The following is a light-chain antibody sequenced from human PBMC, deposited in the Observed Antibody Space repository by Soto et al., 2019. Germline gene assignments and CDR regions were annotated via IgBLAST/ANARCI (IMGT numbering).Light chain of an antibody. CDR3: HQYGSSPYT. Sequence: EIVLTQSPGTLSLSPGERATLSCRASQSVSSNYVTWYQQKPGQSPRLLIYGASSRATGIPDRFSGSGSGTDFTLTISRLEPEDFAVYYCHQYGSSPYTFGQGTKLETK. CDR2: GAS. J-gene: IGKJ2*01. CDR1: QSVSSNY. V-gene: IGKV3-20*01.